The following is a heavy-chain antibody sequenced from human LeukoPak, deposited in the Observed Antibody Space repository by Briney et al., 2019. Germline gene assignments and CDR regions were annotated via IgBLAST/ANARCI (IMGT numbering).Heavy chain of an antibody. CDR2: IYYSGST. CDR1: GGSISSGGYY. CDR3: ARGPMITFGGVIAKDAFDI. V-gene: IGHV4-31*03. Sequence: SETLSLTCTVSGGSISSGGYYWGWIRQHPGKGLEWIGYIYYSGSTYYNPSLKSRVTISVDRSKNQFSLKLSSVTTADTAVYYCARGPMITFGGVIAKDAFDIWGQGTMVTVSS. D-gene: IGHD3-16*02. J-gene: IGHJ3*02.